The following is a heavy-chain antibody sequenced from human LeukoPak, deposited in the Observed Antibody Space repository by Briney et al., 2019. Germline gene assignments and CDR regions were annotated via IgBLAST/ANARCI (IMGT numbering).Heavy chain of an antibody. CDR1: GLTFSSYS. V-gene: IGHV3-21*01. D-gene: IGHD4-17*01. Sequence: GGSLRLSCAASGLTFSSYSMNWVRQAPGKGLEWVSSISSSSSYIYYADSVKGRFTISRDNAKNSLYLQMNSLRAEDTAVYYCARDLYAGDYDVDYWGQGTLVTVSS. J-gene: IGHJ4*02. CDR3: ARDLYAGDYDVDY. CDR2: ISSSSSYI.